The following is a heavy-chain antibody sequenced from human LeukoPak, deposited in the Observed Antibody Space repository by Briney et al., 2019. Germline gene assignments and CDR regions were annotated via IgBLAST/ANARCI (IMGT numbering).Heavy chain of an antibody. Sequence: SETLSLTCTVSGGSISSSSYYWGWIRQPPGKGLEWIGSIYYSGSTYYNPSPKSRVTISVDTSKNQFSLKLSSVTAADTAVYYCARLEWELRSPLFDYWGQGTLVTVSS. CDR3: ARLEWELRSPLFDY. D-gene: IGHD1-26*01. V-gene: IGHV4-39*01. CDR1: GGSISSSSYY. J-gene: IGHJ4*02. CDR2: IYYSGST.